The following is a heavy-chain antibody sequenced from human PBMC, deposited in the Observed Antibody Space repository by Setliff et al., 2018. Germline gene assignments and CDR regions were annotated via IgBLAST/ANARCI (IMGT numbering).Heavy chain of an antibody. D-gene: IGHD1-20*01. V-gene: IGHV1-69*06. J-gene: IGHJ4*02. CDR1: GGTFSSYA. CDR2: IIPIFGTA. CDR3: ARARSFNWIDIDY. Sequence: GASVKVSCKASGGTFSSYAISWVRQAPGQGLEWMGRIIPIFGTANYAQKLQGRVTITADKSTSTAYMELSSLRSENTAVYYCARARSFNWIDIDYWGQGTLVTVSS.